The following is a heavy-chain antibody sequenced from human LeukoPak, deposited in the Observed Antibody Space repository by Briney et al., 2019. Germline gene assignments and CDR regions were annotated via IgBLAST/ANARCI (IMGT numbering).Heavy chain of an antibody. D-gene: IGHD3-3*01. CDR2: ISSSSSTI. CDR1: GFTFTTYN. CDR3: ARDFLEDSY. J-gene: IGHJ4*02. V-gene: IGHV3-48*01. Sequence: GGSLRLSCSASGFTFTTYNMNWVRQPPGEGREWVAYISSSSSTIYYADFLKSRFTISRDNTKNSLYLQMNSLRAEDTAVYYCARDFLEDSYWGQGTLVTVSS.